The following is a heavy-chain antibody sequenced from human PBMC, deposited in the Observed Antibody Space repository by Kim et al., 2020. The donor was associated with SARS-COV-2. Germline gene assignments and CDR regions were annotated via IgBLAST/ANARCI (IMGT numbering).Heavy chain of an antibody. V-gene: IGHV4-4*07. J-gene: IGHJ4*02. D-gene: IGHD1-7*01. CDR3: ARGGGTARSFDY. Sequence: YDHSRKRRVTMSVDTSKNQFSLKLTSVTAADPAVYYCARGGGTARSFDYWGQGTLVIVSS.